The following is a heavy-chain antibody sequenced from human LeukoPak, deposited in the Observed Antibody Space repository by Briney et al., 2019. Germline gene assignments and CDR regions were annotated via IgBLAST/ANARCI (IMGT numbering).Heavy chain of an antibody. Sequence: PSETLSLTCTVSGGSISSYYCNWIRQPPGKGLEWVGYAHYGGSTDYNPSLKSRVTISVDTSKNQFSLKLSSVTAADTAVYYCARWYSGSYYDYWGQGTLVTVSS. V-gene: IGHV4-59*01. CDR1: GGSISSYY. CDR2: AHYGGST. D-gene: IGHD1-26*01. CDR3: ARWYSGSYYDY. J-gene: IGHJ4*02.